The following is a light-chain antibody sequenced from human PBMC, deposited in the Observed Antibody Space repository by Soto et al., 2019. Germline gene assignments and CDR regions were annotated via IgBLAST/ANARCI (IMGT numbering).Light chain of an antibody. J-gene: IGLJ1*01. CDR3: SSYAGSSNV. Sequence: QSVLTQPPSASGTPGQRVTISCSGSISNIGSNPVYWHQQLPGTAPKLLIFRNNQRPSGVPDRFSDSKSGNTASLTVSGLQAEDEADYYCSSYAGSSNVFGTGTKLTVL. CDR2: RNN. V-gene: IGLV1-44*01. CDR1: ISNIGSNP.